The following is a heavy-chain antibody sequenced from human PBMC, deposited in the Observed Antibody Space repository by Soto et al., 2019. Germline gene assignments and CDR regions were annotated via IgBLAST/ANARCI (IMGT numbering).Heavy chain of an antibody. CDR1: GYTFTGYY. CDR2: INPNSGGT. CDR3: ARVSSTTYYYDSSGYYLNYYYYYGMDV. V-gene: IGHV1-2*02. D-gene: IGHD3-22*01. J-gene: IGHJ6*02. Sequence: ASVKVSCKASGYTFTGYYMHWVRQAPGQGLEWMGWINPNSGGTNYAQKFQGRVTMTRDTSISTAYMELSRLRSDDTAVYYCARVSSTTYYYDSSGYYLNYYYYYGMDVWGQGTTVTVS.